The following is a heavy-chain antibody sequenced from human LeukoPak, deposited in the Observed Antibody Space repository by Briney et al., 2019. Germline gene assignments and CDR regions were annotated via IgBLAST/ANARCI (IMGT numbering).Heavy chain of an antibody. J-gene: IGHJ6*03. CDR2: IYYSGST. CDR1: GGSISSYY. Sequence: SETLSLTCTVSGGSISSYYWSWIRQPPGKGLEWIGYIYYSGSTNYNPSLKSRVTISVDTSKNQFSLKLSSVTAADTAVYYCALGSVPATYYYYYMDVWGKGTTVIVSS. D-gene: IGHD2-2*01. V-gene: IGHV4-59*01. CDR3: ALGSVPATYYYYYMDV.